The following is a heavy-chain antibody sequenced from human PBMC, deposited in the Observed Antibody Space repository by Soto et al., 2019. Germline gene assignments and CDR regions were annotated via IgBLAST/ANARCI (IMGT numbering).Heavy chain of an antibody. J-gene: IGHJ6*02. V-gene: IGHV4-4*02. CDR2: IYHSGST. CDR3: ARDAHIVVVPTSLGAMDV. Sequence: SETLSLTCAVYGGSISSNKWWSWVRQPPGKGLEWIGEIYHSGSTNYNPSLKSRVTISLDKSKNQFSLKLTSVTAADSAVYYCARDAHIVVVPTSLGAMDVCGQGTTVTVSS. CDR1: GGSISSNKW. D-gene: IGHD2-2*01.